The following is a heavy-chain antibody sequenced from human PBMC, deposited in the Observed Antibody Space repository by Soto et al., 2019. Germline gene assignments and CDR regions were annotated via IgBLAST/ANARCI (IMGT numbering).Heavy chain of an antibody. J-gene: IGHJ4*02. CDR2: ISAYNGNT. CDR1: GYTFTSYG. Sequence: ASVKVSCKASGYTFTSYGISWVRQAPGQGLEWMGWISAYNGNTNYAQKLQGRVTMTTDTSTSTAYMELRSLRSDDTAAYYCARDRGRYYDILTGYPPLGADYWGQGTLVTVSS. V-gene: IGHV1-18*04. D-gene: IGHD3-9*01. CDR3: ARDRGRYYDILTGYPPLGADY.